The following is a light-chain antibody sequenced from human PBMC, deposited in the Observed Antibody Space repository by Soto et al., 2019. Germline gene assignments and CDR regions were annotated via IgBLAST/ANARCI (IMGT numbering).Light chain of an antibody. CDR3: QQSYTTPHT. J-gene: IGKJ2*01. V-gene: IGKV1-39*01. Sequence: DIQMTQSPSSLSASVGDRVTITCRASQSISDFLNWYQQKPGKAPNLLIYTASSFQGGVPSRFNGSGSGADFTLSISSLQPEDFATYYCQQSYTTPHTFGQGTKVDMK. CDR1: QSISDF. CDR2: TAS.